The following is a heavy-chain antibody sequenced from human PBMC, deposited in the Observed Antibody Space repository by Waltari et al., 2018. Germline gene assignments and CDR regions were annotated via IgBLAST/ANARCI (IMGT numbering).Heavy chain of an antibody. D-gene: IGHD3-10*01. CDR1: GFTFDDYA. CDR2: ISWNSGSI. Sequence: EVQLVESGGGLVQPGRSLRLSCAASGFTFDDYAMHWVRQAPGQGLEWVSGISWNSGSIGYADSVKGRFTISRDNAKNSLYLQMNSLRAEDTALYYCAKVPGPFYYYGSGSYYPFDYWGQGTLVTVSS. CDR3: AKVPGPFYYYGSGSYYPFDY. J-gene: IGHJ4*02. V-gene: IGHV3-9*01.